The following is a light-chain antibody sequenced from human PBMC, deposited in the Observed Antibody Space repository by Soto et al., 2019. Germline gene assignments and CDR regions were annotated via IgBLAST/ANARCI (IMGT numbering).Light chain of an antibody. J-gene: IGLJ2*01. Sequence: SALTQPPSASGSPGQSVTISCTGTSSDVGGYNYVSWYQQHPGKAPKLMISEVSKRPSGVPDRFSGPKSGNTASLTVSGLQAEDEADYYCSSFAGNNNLVFGGGTKVTVL. CDR3: SSFAGNNNLV. V-gene: IGLV2-8*01. CDR1: SSDVGGYNY. CDR2: EVS.